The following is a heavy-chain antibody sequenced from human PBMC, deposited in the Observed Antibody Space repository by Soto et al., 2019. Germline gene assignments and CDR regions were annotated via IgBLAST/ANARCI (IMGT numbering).Heavy chain of an antibody. Sequence: QVQLVESGGGVVQPGRSLRLSCAASGFTFSSYGMHWVRQAPGKGLEWVAVISYDGSNKYYADSVKGRFTISRDNSKNTLYLQMNSLRAEDTAVYYCAKSVTIFEGMDVWGQGTTVTVSS. J-gene: IGHJ6*02. CDR2: ISYDGSNK. CDR1: GFTFSSYG. V-gene: IGHV3-30*18. CDR3: AKSVTIFEGMDV. D-gene: IGHD3-3*01.